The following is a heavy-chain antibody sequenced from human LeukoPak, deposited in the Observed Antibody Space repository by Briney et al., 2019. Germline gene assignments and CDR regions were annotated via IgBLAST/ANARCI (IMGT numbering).Heavy chain of an antibody. CDR1: GYSISSGYY. CDR3: ARNDYSTSSYLDY. J-gene: IGHJ4*02. D-gene: IGHD4-11*01. V-gene: IGHV4-38-2*02. Sequence: SETLSLTCTVSGYSISSGYYWGWIRQPPGKGLEWIGSIYHSGSTYYNPSLKSRVTISVDTSKNQFSLKLSSVTAADTAVYYCARNDYSTSSYLDYWGQGTLVTVSS. CDR2: IYHSGST.